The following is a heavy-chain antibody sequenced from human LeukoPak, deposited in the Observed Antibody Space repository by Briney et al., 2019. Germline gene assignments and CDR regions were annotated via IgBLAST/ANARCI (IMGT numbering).Heavy chain of an antibody. J-gene: IGHJ4*02. CDR1: GFTFSTYW. Sequence: GGSLRLSCAASGFTFSTYWMTWVRQAPGKGPEWVANIKQDGSEKYYVDSVKGRFTISRDNAKNSLYLQMNSLRAEDMALYYCARLSYGSGRSFDYWGQGTLVTVSS. V-gene: IGHV3-7*03. CDR3: ARLSYGSGRSFDY. D-gene: IGHD3-10*01. CDR2: IKQDGSEK.